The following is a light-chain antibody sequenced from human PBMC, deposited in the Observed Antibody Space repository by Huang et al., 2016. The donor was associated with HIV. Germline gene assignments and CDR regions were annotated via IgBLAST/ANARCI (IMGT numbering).Light chain of an antibody. V-gene: IGKV1-39*01. CDR3: QQSYSTPPT. CDR1: QSISSD. CDR2: AAS. J-gene: IGKJ2*01. Sequence: DIQMTQSPSSLSASVGDRVTITCRASQSISSDLNWYQQKPGKAPKLLIFAASSLQSGVPSRFSGSGSGTDFTLTISRLQPEDFATYYCQQSYSTPPTFGQGTKLEIK.